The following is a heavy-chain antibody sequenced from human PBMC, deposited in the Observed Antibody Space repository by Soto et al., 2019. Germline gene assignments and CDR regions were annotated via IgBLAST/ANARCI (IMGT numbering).Heavy chain of an antibody. CDR2: INHSGST. D-gene: IGHD3-3*01. Sequence: SETLSLTCAVYGGSFSGYYWSWIRQPPGKGLEWIGEINHSGSTNYNPSLKSRVTISVDTSKSQFSLKLSSVTAADTAVYYCARGGTIFGVVRSDYYYYYGMDVWGPGTPVTVS. CDR3: ARGGTIFGVVRSDYYYYYGMDV. V-gene: IGHV4-34*01. CDR1: GGSFSGYY. J-gene: IGHJ6*02.